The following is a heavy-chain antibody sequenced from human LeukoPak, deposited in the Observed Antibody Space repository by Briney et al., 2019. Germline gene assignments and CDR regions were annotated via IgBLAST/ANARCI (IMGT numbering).Heavy chain of an antibody. CDR1: GFTFSSYG. V-gene: IGHV3-30*02. CDR3: AKDQSYGGSDAFDI. D-gene: IGHD4-23*01. CDR2: IWYGGSNK. J-gene: IGHJ3*02. Sequence: GGSLRLSCAASGFTFSSYGMHWVRQAPGKGLEWVAVIWYGGSNKYYADSVKGRFTISRDNSKNTLYLQMNSLRAEDTAVYYCAKDQSYGGSDAFDIWGQGTMVTVSS.